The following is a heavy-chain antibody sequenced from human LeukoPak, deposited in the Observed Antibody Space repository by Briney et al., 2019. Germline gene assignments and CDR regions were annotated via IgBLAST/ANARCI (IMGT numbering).Heavy chain of an antibody. D-gene: IGHD3-10*01. CDR1: KFTFTNAW. CDR3: STDGPPVKWFGESLFDS. Sequence: PGGSLRLSCKASTXTASKFTFTNAWMSWVRQAPGKGLEWVGRIKSKTDGGTTDYAAPVKGKFTISRDDSKNTLFLQMNSLKTEDTAVYYCSTDGPPVKWFGESLFDSWGQGTLVTVSS. CDR2: IKSKTDGGTT. V-gene: IGHV3-15*01. J-gene: IGHJ4*02.